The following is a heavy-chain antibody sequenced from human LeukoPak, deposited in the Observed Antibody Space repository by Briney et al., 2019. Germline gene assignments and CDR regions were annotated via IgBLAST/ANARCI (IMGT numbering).Heavy chain of an antibody. D-gene: IGHD1-26*01. J-gene: IGHJ4*02. CDR2: INTNSGNP. CDR3: ARGTPQSNSGRYPPLDY. CDR1: GYTFTNYA. Sequence: ASVKVSCKASGYTFTNYAMNWVRQAPRQGLEWMGWINTNSGNPTYAQGFTGRFVFSLDTSVSTAYLQISSLKAEDTAVYYCARGTPQSNSGRYPPLDYWGQGTLVTVSS. V-gene: IGHV7-4-1*02.